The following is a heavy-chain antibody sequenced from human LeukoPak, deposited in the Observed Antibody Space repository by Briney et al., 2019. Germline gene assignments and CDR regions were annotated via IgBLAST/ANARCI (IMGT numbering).Heavy chain of an antibody. CDR1: GGTFSSYA. CDR3: ARGLANQNTYGDYDWFDP. V-gene: IGHV1-69*04. J-gene: IGHJ5*02. D-gene: IGHD4-17*01. CDR2: IIPILGIA. Sequence: ASVKVSCKASGGTFSSYAISWVRQAPGQGLEWMGRIIPILGIANYAQKFQGRVTITADKSTSTAYMELSSLRSEDTAVYYCARGLANQNTYGDYDWFDPWGQGTLVTVSS.